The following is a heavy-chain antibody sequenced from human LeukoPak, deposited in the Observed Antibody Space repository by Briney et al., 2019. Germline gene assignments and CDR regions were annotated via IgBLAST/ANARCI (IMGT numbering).Heavy chain of an antibody. D-gene: IGHD5-18*01. J-gene: IGHJ4*02. CDR3: ARDRWGYSYGTLDY. V-gene: IGHV4-4*07. Sequence: SETLSLTCTVSGGSISSYYWSWIRQPAGKGLEWIGRIYTSGSTNYNPSLKSRVTMSVDTSKNQFSLKLSSVTAADTAVYYCARDRWGYSYGTLDYWGQGTLVTVSS. CDR2: IYTSGST. CDR1: GGSISSYY.